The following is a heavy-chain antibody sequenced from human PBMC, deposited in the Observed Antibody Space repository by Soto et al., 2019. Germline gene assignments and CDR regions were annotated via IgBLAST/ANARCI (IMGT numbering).Heavy chain of an antibody. J-gene: IGHJ3*02. Sequence: SETLSLTCTVSRGSITNYFWTWIRQSPGRGLEWIGYIYYSGTTNYNPYLKSRVTISVDTSKNQFSLKLSSVTAADTAVYYCARDNQEYVGAFDIWGQGTMVTVSS. CDR2: IYYSGTT. CDR3: ARDNQEYVGAFDI. CDR1: RGSITNYF. D-gene: IGHD3-16*01. V-gene: IGHV4-59*12.